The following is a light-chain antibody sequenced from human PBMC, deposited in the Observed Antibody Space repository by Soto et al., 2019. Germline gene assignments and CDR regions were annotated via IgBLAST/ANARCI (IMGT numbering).Light chain of an antibody. Sequence: QLVLTQPPYASGTPGQSVTISYTGSSRDVGAYEHVAWYEQHPGKAPKLIIYEVNKRPSGVPNRFSGSKSGNTASLIVSGLQAEDEAYYYCSSYAGSNTLVFGGGTKLTVL. CDR2: EVN. V-gene: IGLV2-8*01. CDR3: SSYAGSNTLV. CDR1: SRDVGAYEH. J-gene: IGLJ2*01.